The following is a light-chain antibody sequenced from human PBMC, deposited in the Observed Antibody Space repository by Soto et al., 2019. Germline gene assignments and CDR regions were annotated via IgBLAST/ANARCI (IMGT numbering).Light chain of an antibody. Sequence: ELVLTQYSGTLSLSPGERATLSCRASQSVSNNYLAWYQQKPGQAPRLLIYGASSGATGIPDRFSGSGSGTDFTLTISRLEPEDFAVYYCQQYTGLPRTFGQGTKVDI. CDR3: QQYTGLPRT. V-gene: IGKV3-20*01. J-gene: IGKJ1*01. CDR2: GAS. CDR1: QSVSNNY.